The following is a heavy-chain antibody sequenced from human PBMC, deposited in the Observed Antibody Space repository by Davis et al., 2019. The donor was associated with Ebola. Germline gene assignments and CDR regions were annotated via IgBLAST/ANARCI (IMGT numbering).Heavy chain of an antibody. J-gene: IGHJ2*01. Sequence: GGSLRLSCEVSGFTFKNAWMSWVRQAPGKGLEWLGRIKSKSDGGAADYATSVKDRFTISRDDSQSTVFLQMSSLKTEDTGVYFCTTDDYGILGYFDLWGRGTLVTVSS. CDR3: TTDDYGILGYFDL. D-gene: IGHD4-17*01. V-gene: IGHV3-15*01. CDR2: IKSKSDGGAA. CDR1: GFTFKNAW.